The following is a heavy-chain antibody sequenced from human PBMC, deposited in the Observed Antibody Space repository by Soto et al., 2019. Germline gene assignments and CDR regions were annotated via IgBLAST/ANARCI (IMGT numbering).Heavy chain of an antibody. J-gene: IGHJ6*02. CDR3: ASLDYYYYGMDV. Sequence: GGSLRLSCAASGFTFSDYYMSWIRQAPGKGLEWVSYISSSSSYTNYADSVKGRFTTSRDNAKNSLYLQMNSMRVEDTAVYYCASLDYYYYGMDVWGQGTRVTVSS. CDR2: ISSSSSYT. V-gene: IGHV3-11*03. CDR1: GFTFSDYY.